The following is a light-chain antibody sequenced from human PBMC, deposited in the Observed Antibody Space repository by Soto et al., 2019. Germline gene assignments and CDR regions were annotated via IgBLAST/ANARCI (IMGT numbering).Light chain of an antibody. V-gene: IGKV1-39*01. CDR1: QSISSY. J-gene: IGKJ3*01. CDR2: AAS. Sequence: DIQMTQSPSSLSASVGDRVTITCRASQSISSYLNWYQQKPGKAPKLLIYAASSLQSGVPSRFSGSGSGTDFTLTISSLQPEDFAPYYCQQGYSTPFTVGPGTKVDIK. CDR3: QQGYSTPFT.